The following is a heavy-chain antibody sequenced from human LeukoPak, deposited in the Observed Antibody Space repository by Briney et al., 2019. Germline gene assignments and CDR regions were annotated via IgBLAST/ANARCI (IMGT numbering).Heavy chain of an antibody. CDR1: GFTFSSYS. V-gene: IGHV3-21*04. CDR3: AILGYSSGWYGFDY. J-gene: IGHJ4*02. Sequence: PGGSLRLSCAASGFTFSSYSMNWVRQAPGKGLEWVSSISSSGSTIYYADSVKGRFTISRDNAKNSLYLQMNSLRAEDTAVYYCAILGYSSGWYGFDYWGQGTLVTVSS. CDR2: ISSSGSTI. D-gene: IGHD6-19*01.